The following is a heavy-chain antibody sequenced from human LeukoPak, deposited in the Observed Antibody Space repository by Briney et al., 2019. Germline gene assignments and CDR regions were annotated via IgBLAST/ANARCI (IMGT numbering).Heavy chain of an antibody. CDR3: ARTPGGSGNLFDY. V-gene: IGHV3-53*01. CDR1: GFTVSSNY. J-gene: IGHJ4*02. D-gene: IGHD3-10*01. CDR2: IYSGGST. Sequence: RGSLRLSCAASGFTVSSNYMSWVRQAPGKGLEWVSIIYSGGSTYYADSVKGRFTISRDNSKNTVYLQMNSLRAEDTAVYYCARTPGGSGNLFDYWGQGTLVTVSS.